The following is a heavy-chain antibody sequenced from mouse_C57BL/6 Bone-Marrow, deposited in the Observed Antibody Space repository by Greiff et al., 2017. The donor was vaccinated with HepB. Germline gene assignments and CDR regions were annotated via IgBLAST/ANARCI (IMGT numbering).Heavy chain of an antibody. V-gene: IGHV1-69*01. J-gene: IGHJ4*01. D-gene: IGHD2-3*01. CDR2: IDPSDSYT. CDR1: GYTFTSYW. CDR3: ARGWLKDWAMDY. Sequence: QVQLQQPGAELVMPGASVKLSCKASGYTFTSYWMHWVKQRPGQGLEWIGEIDPSDSYTNYNQKFKGKSTLTVDKSSSTAYMQLSSQTSEDSAVYYCARGWLKDWAMDYWGQGTSVTVSS.